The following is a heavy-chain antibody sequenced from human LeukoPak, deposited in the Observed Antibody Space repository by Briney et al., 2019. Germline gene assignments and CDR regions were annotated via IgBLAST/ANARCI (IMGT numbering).Heavy chain of an antibody. CDR3: ARDSNWRFDY. CDR1: GYTFTSYG. J-gene: IGHJ4*02. Sequence: ASVKVSCKASGYTFTSYGISWVRQAPGQGLEWMGWISVYNGHTNYVQNLQGRVTMTTDTSTSTAYMELRSLSSDDTAVYYCARDSNWRFDYWGQGTLATVSS. D-gene: IGHD7-27*01. CDR2: ISVYNGHT. V-gene: IGHV1-18*01.